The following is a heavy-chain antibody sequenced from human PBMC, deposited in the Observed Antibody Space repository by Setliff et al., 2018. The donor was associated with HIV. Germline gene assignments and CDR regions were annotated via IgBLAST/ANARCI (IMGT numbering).Heavy chain of an antibody. CDR1: GFTLADYA. D-gene: IGHD6-19*01. CDR3: AKQGTNGGWYWDY. V-gene: IGHV3-49*04. Sequence: PGGSLRLSCTASGFTLADYALSWVRQAPGKGLECVGFIRNIAYGESIEYAASVKDRFTISRDNSKNIAYLQMNNLKTEDTAVYYCAKQGTNGGWYWDYWGQGTLVTVSS. J-gene: IGHJ4*02. CDR2: IRNIAYGESI.